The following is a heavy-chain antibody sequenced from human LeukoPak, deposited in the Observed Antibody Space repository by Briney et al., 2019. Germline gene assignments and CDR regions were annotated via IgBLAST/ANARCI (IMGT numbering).Heavy chain of an antibody. V-gene: IGHV1-69*06. CDR1: GGTFSSYA. J-gene: IGHJ5*02. CDR3: AKNWQLVPSSWFDP. CDR2: IIPIFGTA. Sequence: ASVKVSCKASGGTFSSYAISWVRQAPGQGLEWMGGIIPIFGTANYAQKFQGRVTITADKSTSTAYMELSSLRSEDTAVYYCAKNWQLVPSSWFDPWGQGTLVTVSS. D-gene: IGHD6-13*01.